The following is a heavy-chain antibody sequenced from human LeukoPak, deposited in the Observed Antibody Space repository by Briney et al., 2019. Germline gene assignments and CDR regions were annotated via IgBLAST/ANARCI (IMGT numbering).Heavy chain of an antibody. CDR1: GGSFSGYY. CDR2: INHSGST. CDR3: ARSLPITMIVVVMPRRRAFDI. D-gene: IGHD3-22*01. Sequence: SETLSLTCAVYGGSFSGYYWSWIRQPSGKGLEWIGEINHSGSTNYNPSLKSRVTISVDTSKNQFSLKLSSVTAADTAVYYCARSLPITMIVVVMPRRRAFDIWGQGTMVTVSS. J-gene: IGHJ3*02. V-gene: IGHV4-34*01.